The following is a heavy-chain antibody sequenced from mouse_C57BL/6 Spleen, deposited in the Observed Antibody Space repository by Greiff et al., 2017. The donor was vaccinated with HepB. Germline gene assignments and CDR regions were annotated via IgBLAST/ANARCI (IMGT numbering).Heavy chain of an antibody. CDR1: GYSFTGYF. CDR3: ARGGGYFDY. V-gene: IGHV1-20*01. CDR2: INPYNGDT. J-gene: IGHJ2*01. Sequence: QLKQSGPELVKPGDSVKISCKASGYSFTGYFMNWVMQSHGKSLEWIGRINPYNGDTFYNQKFKGKATLTVDKSSSTAHMGLRSLTSEGSAVYYGARGGGYFDYWGQGTTLTVSS.